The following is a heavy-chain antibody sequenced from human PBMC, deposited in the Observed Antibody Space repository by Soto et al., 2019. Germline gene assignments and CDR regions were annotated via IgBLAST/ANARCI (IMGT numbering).Heavy chain of an antibody. J-gene: IGHJ6*02. CDR3: PADPYYYDSSGYPPYGMGV. Sequence: SVKVSCKASGFTFTSSAVQWVRQARGQRLEWIGWIVVGSGNTNYAQKFQERVTITRDMSTSTAYMELSSLRSEDTAVYYCPADPYYYDSSGYPPYGMGVWGQGTTVTVSS. D-gene: IGHD3-22*01. CDR1: GFTFTSSA. V-gene: IGHV1-58*01. CDR2: IVVGSGNT.